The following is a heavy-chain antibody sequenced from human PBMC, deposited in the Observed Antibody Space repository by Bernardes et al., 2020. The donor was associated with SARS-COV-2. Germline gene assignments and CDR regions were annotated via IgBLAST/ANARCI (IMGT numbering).Heavy chain of an antibody. CDR1: GFTFSNYA. CDR3: AKDIAGQYYAVQIHY. J-gene: IGHJ4*02. CDR2: ISGSGGST. V-gene: IGHV3-23*01. Sequence: GGSLRLSCAVSGFTFSNYAMTWVRQAPEKGLEWVSSISGSGGSTYYADSVKGRFTISRDNSMNMLYLQMNSLRAEDTAIYYCAKDIAGQYYAVQIHYWGQGTLVTVSS. D-gene: IGHD3-3*01.